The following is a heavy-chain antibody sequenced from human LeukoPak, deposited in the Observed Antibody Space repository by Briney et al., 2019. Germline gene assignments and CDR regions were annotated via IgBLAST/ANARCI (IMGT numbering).Heavy chain of an antibody. D-gene: IGHD3-10*01. J-gene: IGHJ4*02. V-gene: IGHV3-23*01. CDR1: GFTFSSNA. CDR3: AKGGFGESFY. Sequence: GGSLKLSCKASGFTFSSNAMSWVRQAPGKGLEWVSAISGSGGSTYYADSVKGRFTISRDNSKNTLYLQMNSLRAEDTAVYYCAKGGFGESFYWGQGTLVTVSS. CDR2: ISGSGGST.